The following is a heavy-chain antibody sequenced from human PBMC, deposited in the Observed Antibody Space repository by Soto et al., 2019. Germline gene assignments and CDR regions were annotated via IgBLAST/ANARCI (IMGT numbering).Heavy chain of an antibody. CDR2: IYQNGHT. CDR1: SGSIKTDVW. V-gene: IGHV4-4*02. Sequence: SETLSLTCTVSSGSIKTDVWWSWLRRPPGKGLEWIGEIYQNGHTNYNPSLKSRVTMSVDTSKNHFSLMLTSVTAADTAMYYCARDAAVAGETDRFDYWGQGGLVTVSS. CDR3: ARDAAVAGETDRFDY. D-gene: IGHD6-19*01. J-gene: IGHJ4*02.